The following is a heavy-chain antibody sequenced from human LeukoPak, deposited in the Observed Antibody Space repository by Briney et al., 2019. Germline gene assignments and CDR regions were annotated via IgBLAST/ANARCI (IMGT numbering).Heavy chain of an antibody. CDR2: ISSSGSTI. J-gene: IGHJ5*02. V-gene: IGHV3-11*01. D-gene: IGHD3-10*01. Sequence: PGGSLRLSCAASGFTFSDYYMSWIRQAPGKGLEWVSYISSSGSTIYYADSVKGRFTISRDNAKNSLYLQMNSLRAEDTAVYYCARDNLSETMVRGPAALGFDPWGQGTLVTVSS. CDR3: ARDNLSETMVRGPAALGFDP. CDR1: GFTFSDYY.